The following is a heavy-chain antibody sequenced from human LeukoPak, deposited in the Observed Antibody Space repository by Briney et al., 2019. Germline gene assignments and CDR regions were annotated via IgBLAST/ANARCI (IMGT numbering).Heavy chain of an antibody. D-gene: IGHD3-3*01. J-gene: IGHJ6*02. CDR2: ISYDGSNK. CDR3: ARGASYDFWSGYYRNYYYYGMDV. V-gene: IGHV3-30-3*01. Sequence: GGSLRLSCAASGFTFSSYWMSWVRQAPGKGLEWVAVISYDGSNKYYADSVKGRFTISRDNSKNTLYLQMNSLRAEDTAVYYCARGASYDFWSGYYRNYYYYGMDVWGQGTTVTVSS. CDR1: GFTFSSYW.